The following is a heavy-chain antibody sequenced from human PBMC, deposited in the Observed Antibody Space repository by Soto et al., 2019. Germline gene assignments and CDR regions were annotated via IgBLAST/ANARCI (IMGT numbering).Heavy chain of an antibody. V-gene: IGHV4-34*01. CDR1: GGSFSGYY. D-gene: IGHD1-26*01. CDR2: INHSGST. CDR3: ALLQGSYYYYYGMDV. J-gene: IGHJ6*02. Sequence: QVQLQQWGAGLLKPSETLSLTCAVYGGSFSGYYWSWIRQPPGKGLEWIGEINHSGSTNYNPSLKSRFTISVDTSTNQFSLKLSSVTAADTAVYYCALLQGSYYYYYGMDVWGQGTTVTVSS.